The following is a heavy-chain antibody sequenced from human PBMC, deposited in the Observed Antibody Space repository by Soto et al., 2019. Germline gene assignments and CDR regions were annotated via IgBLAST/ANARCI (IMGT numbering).Heavy chain of an antibody. CDR1: GGSISSSNYY. D-gene: IGHD6-13*01. V-gene: IGHV4-39*01. CDR2: VYYSGNT. CDR3: AIPYSTSWFGF. Sequence: SETLSLTCSVSGGSISSSNYYWGWIRQPPGKGLEWIGSVYYSGNTYYNPSLKSRVTISADTSKKQFSLKLSSVTAADTAVYYGAIPYSTSWFGFWGQGTLVTVSS. J-gene: IGHJ4*02.